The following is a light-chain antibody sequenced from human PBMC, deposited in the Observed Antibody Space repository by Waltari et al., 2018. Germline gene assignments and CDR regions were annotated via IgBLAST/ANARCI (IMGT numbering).Light chain of an antibody. V-gene: IGLV2-14*01. CDR3: SSPSTNNVFV. CDR1: SGDIGGSDF. CDR2: DVN. Sequence: QSALTPPASVSASPGQSITISCTGTSGDIGGSDFVSWYQHHPGRAPKVLIFDVNHRPSGIPERFSGSKTGNTASLTISGLQAEDDADYYCSSPSTNNVFVFGGGTKVTVL. J-gene: IGLJ2*01.